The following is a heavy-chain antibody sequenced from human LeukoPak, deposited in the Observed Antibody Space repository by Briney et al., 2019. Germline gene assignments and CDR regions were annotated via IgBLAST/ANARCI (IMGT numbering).Heavy chain of an antibody. V-gene: IGHV3-30*18. CDR2: ISYDGSNK. CDR3: AKTLSGDDAFDI. Sequence: GGSLRPSCAASGFTFSSYGMHWVRQAPGKGLEWVAVISYDGSNKDYADSVKGRFTISRDNSKNTLYLQMNSLRAEDTAVYYCAKTLSGDDAFDIWGQGTMVTVSS. CDR1: GFTFSSYG. J-gene: IGHJ3*02. D-gene: IGHD7-27*01.